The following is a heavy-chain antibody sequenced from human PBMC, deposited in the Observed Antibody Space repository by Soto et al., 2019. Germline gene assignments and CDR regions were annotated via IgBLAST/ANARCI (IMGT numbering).Heavy chain of an antibody. CDR3: AKDGPLYYDSRNYFDN. V-gene: IGHV3-30*18. CDR2: VSYDGSNK. Sequence: QVHLVESGGGVVQPGRSLRLSCAASGFTFNNYAMHWVRQDPGKGLEWVAIVSYDGSNKDYVDSVKGRFTISRDNAKNALYLQISSLRAEDTAVYYCAKDGPLYYDSRNYFDNWGQGTLVTVSA. CDR1: GFTFNNYA. J-gene: IGHJ4*02. D-gene: IGHD3-22*01.